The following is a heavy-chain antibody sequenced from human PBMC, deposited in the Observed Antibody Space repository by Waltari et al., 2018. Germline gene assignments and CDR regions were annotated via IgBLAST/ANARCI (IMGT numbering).Heavy chain of an antibody. D-gene: IGHD6-13*01. CDR1: GGSISSYY. J-gene: IGHJ4*02. CDR2: IYTSGST. Sequence: QVQLQESGPGLVKPSETLSLTCTVSGGSISSYYWSWIRQPAGKGLEWIGRIYTSGSTNYNPSLKSRVTMSVDTSKNQFSLKLSSVTAADTAVYYCARISSSSWYTPYFDYWGQGTLVTVSS. CDR3: ARISSSSWYTPYFDY. V-gene: IGHV4-4*07.